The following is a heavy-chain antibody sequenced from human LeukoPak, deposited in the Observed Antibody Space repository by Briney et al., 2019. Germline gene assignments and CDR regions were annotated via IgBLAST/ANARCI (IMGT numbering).Heavy chain of an antibody. V-gene: IGHV1-2*06. CDR2: INPNSGGT. Sequence: GASVKVSCKASGYTFTAYYIHWVRQAPGQGLEWMGRINPNSGGTNYAQKFQGRVTMTRDTSISTAYMELSRLRTDDTAVYYCARGSRFGEFYFDYWGQGSLVTVSS. J-gene: IGHJ4*02. CDR3: ARGSRFGEFYFDY. D-gene: IGHD3-10*01. CDR1: GYTFTAYY.